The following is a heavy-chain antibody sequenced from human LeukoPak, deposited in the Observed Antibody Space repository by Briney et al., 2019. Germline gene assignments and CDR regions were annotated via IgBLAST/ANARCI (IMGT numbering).Heavy chain of an antibody. CDR2: IYYRGST. Sequence: PSETLSLTCTVSGGSISSSSYYWGWIRQPPGKGLEWIGSIYYRGSTYYSPSLKSRVTISVDTSKNQFSLKLSSVTAADTAVYYCARVRDGYNSVYFDYWGQGTLVTVSS. CDR3: ARVRDGYNSVYFDY. V-gene: IGHV4-39*07. CDR1: GGSISSSSYY. D-gene: IGHD5-24*01. J-gene: IGHJ4*02.